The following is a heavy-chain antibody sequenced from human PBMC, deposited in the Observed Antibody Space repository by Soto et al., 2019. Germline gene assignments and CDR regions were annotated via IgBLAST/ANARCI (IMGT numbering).Heavy chain of an antibody. CDR1: GDSISRIDYY. D-gene: IGHD3-22*01. Sequence: PSETLSLTCSVSGDSISRIDYYWTWIRQHPEKGLEWIGNIYFRGNTYYSPSLESRLTISVDTSENQFSLKLTSVTAADTAVYYCAREGGSYDSGGYLIRGAFDIWGQGTMVTVSS. CDR3: AREGGSYDSGGYLIRGAFDI. V-gene: IGHV4-31*03. J-gene: IGHJ3*02. CDR2: IYFRGNT.